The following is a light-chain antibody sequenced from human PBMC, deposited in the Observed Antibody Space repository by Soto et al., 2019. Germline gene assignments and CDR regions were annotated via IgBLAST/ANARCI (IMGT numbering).Light chain of an antibody. V-gene: IGKV1-39*01. CDR3: HQSYSSPWT. CDR1: QRISTH. CDR2: AAS. Sequence: DIQMTQSPSSLSASVGDRVTITCRASQRISTHLNWYQQKPGKAPKVLIYAASKLYSGVSSRFSGGGSDTDFTHTISSLQPEDFATYYCHQSYSSPWTFGQGTKVDIK. J-gene: IGKJ1*01.